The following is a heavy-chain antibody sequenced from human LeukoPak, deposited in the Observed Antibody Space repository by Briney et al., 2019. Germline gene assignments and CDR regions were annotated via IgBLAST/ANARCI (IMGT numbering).Heavy chain of an antibody. CDR2: IYPGDSDT. Sequence: PGESLEISSKTSGCTFSIDWIGWVRQMPGKGLEWMGIIYPGDSDTRYSPSFQGQVTISVGKSISTAYLQWSSLKASDTAMYYCARHLGAYSIRGFSHWGQGTLVTVSS. V-gene: IGHV5-51*01. CDR1: GCTFSIDW. D-gene: IGHD6-13*01. CDR3: ARHLGAYSIRGFSH. J-gene: IGHJ1*01.